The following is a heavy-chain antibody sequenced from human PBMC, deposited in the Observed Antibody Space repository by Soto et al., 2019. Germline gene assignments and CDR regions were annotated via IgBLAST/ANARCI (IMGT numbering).Heavy chain of an antibody. CDR2: ISGDSGNT. J-gene: IGHJ4*01. CDR3: ARDGVAAGNINFDY. CDR1: GYMFTKSA. Sequence: ASVKVSCKASGYMFTKSAMHWVRQAPGQRLEWMGWISGDSGNTKYSPKLQDRVTITRDTSASTAYMELSSLRSEDTALYYCARDGVAAGNINFDYWGQGTLVTVS. V-gene: IGHV1-3*01. D-gene: IGHD6-19*01.